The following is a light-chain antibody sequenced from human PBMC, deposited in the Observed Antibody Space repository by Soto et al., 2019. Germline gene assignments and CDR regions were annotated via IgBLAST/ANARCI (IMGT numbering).Light chain of an antibody. J-gene: IGKJ1*01. Sequence: EIVLTQSPGTLSLSPGERATLSCRASQSVSSSYLAWYQQKPGQAPRLLIYGASSRATGIPDRFSGSGSGTDFTLTISSLEPEDFAVYYCQQRSHWPRTFGQGTKVEIK. CDR3: QQRSHWPRT. CDR2: GAS. V-gene: IGKV3D-20*02. CDR1: QSVSSSY.